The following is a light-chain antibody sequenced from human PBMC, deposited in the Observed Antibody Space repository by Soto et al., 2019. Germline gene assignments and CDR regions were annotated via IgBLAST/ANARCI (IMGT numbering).Light chain of an antibody. J-gene: IGKJ1*01. Sequence: EIVWTQYPGTLFLSPEERATLSWRASQSVDTNYIAWYQKRPGRAPRLLIYGASKRATGIPDRFSGSESGTGFTLTISRLDPEDSAVYYCQHYGGRWTFGQGTKV. CDR1: QSVDTNY. CDR2: GAS. V-gene: IGKV3-20*01. CDR3: QHYGGRWT.